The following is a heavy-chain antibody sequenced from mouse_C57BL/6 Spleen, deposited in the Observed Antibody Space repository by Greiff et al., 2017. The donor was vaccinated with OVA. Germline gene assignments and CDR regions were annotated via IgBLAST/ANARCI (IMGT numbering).Heavy chain of an antibody. CDR2: IYPGDGDT. D-gene: IGHD2-3*01. Sequence: QVQLQQSGPELVKPGASVKISCKASGYAFSSSWMNWVKQRPGKGLEWIGRIYPGDGDTNYNGKFKGKATLTADKSSSTAYMQLSSLTSEDSAVYFCARADDGYYRYYDVWGTGTTVTVSS. CDR3: ARADDGYYRYYDV. V-gene: IGHV1-82*01. CDR1: GYAFSSSW. J-gene: IGHJ1*03.